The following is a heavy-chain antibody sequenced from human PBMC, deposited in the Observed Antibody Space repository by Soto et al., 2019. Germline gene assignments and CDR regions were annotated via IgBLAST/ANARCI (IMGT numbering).Heavy chain of an antibody. D-gene: IGHD4-4*01. J-gene: IGHJ5*02. V-gene: IGHV1-8*01. CDR1: GYSFTRHD. Sequence: QVQLVQSGAEVRKPGASVRVSCKATGYSFTRHDINWLRQAAGQGLEWMGWMNPNSGNAVYAQKFQGRVTMTRNTSITTAYIEVTSLKSEDTAVYFCAMGAYNDYSHWFDPWGQGTLVTVSS. CDR3: AMGAYNDYSHWFDP. CDR2: MNPNSGNA.